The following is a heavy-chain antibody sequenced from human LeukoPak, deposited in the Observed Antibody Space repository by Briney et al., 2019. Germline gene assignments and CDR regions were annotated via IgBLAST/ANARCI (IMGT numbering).Heavy chain of an antibody. CDR2: MNPNSGNT. Sequence: ASVKASCKASGYTFTSYDINWVRQATGQGLEWMGWMNPNSGNTGYAQKFQGRVTITRNTSISTAYMELSSLRSEDTAVYYCARANYDFWSGYYQDAFDIWGQGTMVTVSS. D-gene: IGHD3-3*01. J-gene: IGHJ3*02. CDR1: GYTFTSYD. CDR3: ARANYDFWSGYYQDAFDI. V-gene: IGHV1-8*03.